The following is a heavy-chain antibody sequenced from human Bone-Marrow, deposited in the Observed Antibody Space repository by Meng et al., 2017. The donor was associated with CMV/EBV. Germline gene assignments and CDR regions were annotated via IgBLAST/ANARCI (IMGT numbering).Heavy chain of an antibody. Sequence: SETLSLTCTVSGGSISSSSYYWGWIRQPPGKGLEWIGSIYYSGSTYYNPSRKSRVTISVDTSKNQFSLKLSSVTAADPAVYYCAREAVTIFEGGLDFDGIDVCGQGTTVTVSS. D-gene: IGHD3-3*01. J-gene: IGHJ6*02. CDR1: GGSISSSSYY. V-gene: IGHV4-39*07. CDR2: IYYSGST. CDR3: AREAVTIFEGGLDFDGIDV.